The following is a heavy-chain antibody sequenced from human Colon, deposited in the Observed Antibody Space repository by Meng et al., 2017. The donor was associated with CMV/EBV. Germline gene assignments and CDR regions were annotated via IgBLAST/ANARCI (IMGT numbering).Heavy chain of an antibody. D-gene: IGHD3-16*02. Sequence: ASGFIFSTYAITWVRQAPGKGLEWVSAISAPDGGTYYADSVRGRFIISRDNSKNTLYMQMNSLRAEDTAVYYCTSRFGGSVWGSYPYWGQGDLVTVSS. V-gene: IGHV3-23*01. CDR1: GFIFSTYA. J-gene: IGHJ4*02. CDR2: ISAPDGGT. CDR3: TSRFGGSVWGSYPY.